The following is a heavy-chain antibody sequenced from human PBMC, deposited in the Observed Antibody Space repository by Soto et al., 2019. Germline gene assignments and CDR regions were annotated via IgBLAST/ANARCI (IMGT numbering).Heavy chain of an antibody. Sequence: SETLSLTCTVSGGSISSGGYYWSWIRQHPGKGLEWIGYIYYSGSTYYNPSLKSRVTISVDTSKNQFSLKLSSATAADTAVYYCARVFGFGGMDVWGQGTTVTVS. CDR1: GGSISSGGYY. CDR3: ARVFGFGGMDV. CDR2: IYYSGST. J-gene: IGHJ6*02. V-gene: IGHV4-31*03. D-gene: IGHD3-10*01.